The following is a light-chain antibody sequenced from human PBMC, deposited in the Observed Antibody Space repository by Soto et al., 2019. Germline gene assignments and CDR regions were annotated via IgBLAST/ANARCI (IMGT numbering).Light chain of an antibody. CDR1: QSVSSIY. CDR3: QQYGSSRWT. CDR2: GAS. Sequence: EIVLTQSPGTLSLSPGERATLSCSASQSVSSIYLAGYQQKPGQAPRLLIYGASSRATGIPDRFSGSGSGTDFTLTISRLEPEDFAVYYCQQYGSSRWTFGQGTKVEI. J-gene: IGKJ1*01. V-gene: IGKV3-20*01.